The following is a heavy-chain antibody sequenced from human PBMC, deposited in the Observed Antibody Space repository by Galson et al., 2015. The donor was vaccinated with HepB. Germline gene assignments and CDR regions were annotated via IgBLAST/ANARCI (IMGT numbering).Heavy chain of an antibody. CDR1: GYSFTNYW. V-gene: IGHV5-10-1*01. CDR3: ARNESAYVDYYYYGMDV. D-gene: IGHD5-12*01. CDR2: IDPSDSYL. Sequence: QSGAEVKKPGESLRISCEGSGYSFTNYWISWVRQMPGKGLEWMGRIDPSDSYLNYSPSFQGHVTVSADKSISAAYLQWSSLKASDTGIYYCARNESAYVDYYYYGMDVWGQGTTVTVSS. J-gene: IGHJ6*02.